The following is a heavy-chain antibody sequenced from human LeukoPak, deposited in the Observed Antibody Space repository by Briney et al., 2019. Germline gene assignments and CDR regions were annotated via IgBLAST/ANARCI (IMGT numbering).Heavy chain of an antibody. J-gene: IGHJ4*02. V-gene: IGHV3-7*01. CDR3: ASSDSSGYYHIDY. CDR1: GFTFSSYW. Sequence: GGSLRLSCAASGFTFSSYWMSWVRQAPGKGREWVANIKQDGSEKYYVDSVKGRFTISRDNAKNSLYLQMNSLRAEDTAVYYCASSDSSGYYHIDYWGQGTLVTVSS. CDR2: IKQDGSEK. D-gene: IGHD3-22*01.